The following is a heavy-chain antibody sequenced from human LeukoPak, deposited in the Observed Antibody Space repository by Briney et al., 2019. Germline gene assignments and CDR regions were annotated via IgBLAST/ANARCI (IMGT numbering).Heavy chain of an antibody. CDR1: GFTFSSYA. CDR2: ISYDGSDK. Sequence: QSGGSLRLSCAASGFTFSSYAMHWVRQAPGKGLEWVAVISYDGSDKYYADSVKGRFTVSRDNSKNTLYLQMNSLRAEDTAVYYCARDGPTVTTLSGFDYWGQGTLVTVSS. CDR3: ARDGPTVTTLSGFDY. V-gene: IGHV3-30-3*01. J-gene: IGHJ4*02. D-gene: IGHD4-17*01.